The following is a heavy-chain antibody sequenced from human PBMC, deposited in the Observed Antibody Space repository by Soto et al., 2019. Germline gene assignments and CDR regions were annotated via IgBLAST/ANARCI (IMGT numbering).Heavy chain of an antibody. CDR2: FSGDGVYT. D-gene: IGHD5-12*01. CDR1: GFTFTDYA. CDR3: AKDSRYSGYVRAFDI. V-gene: IGHV3-23*01. Sequence: EVQLLESGGGLLQPGGSLRLSCAASGFTFTDYAMTWVRQAPGQGLKWVSSFSGDGVYTYYADSVKGRFTTSRNNSKNTLYLQMNSLRAEDTAVYYCAKDSRYSGYVRAFDIWGQGTLVTVSS. J-gene: IGHJ3*02.